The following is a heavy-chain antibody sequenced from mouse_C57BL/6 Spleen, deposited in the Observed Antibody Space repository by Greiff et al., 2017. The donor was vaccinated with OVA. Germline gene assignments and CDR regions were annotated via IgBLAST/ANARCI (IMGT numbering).Heavy chain of an antibody. CDR3: ARADGSRPYYFDC. CDR2: IDPSDSYT. D-gene: IGHD1-1*01. J-gene: IGHJ2*01. Sequence: VQLQQPGAELVKPGASVKLSCKASGYTFTSYWMQWVKQRPGQGLEWIGEIDPSDSYTNYNQKFKGKATLTVDTSSSTAYMQLSSLTSEDSAVYYCARADGSRPYYFDCWGQGTTLTVSS. CDR1: GYTFTSYW. V-gene: IGHV1-50*01.